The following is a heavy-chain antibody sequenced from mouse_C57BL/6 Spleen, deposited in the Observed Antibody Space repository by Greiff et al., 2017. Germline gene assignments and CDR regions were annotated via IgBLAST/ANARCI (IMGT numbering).Heavy chain of an antibody. CDR3: ARHFDDGYYPSYWYFDV. J-gene: IGHJ1*03. D-gene: IGHD2-3*01. CDR2: ISGGGGNT. CDR1: GFTFSSYT. Sequence: DVRLVESGGGLVKPGGSLKLSCAASGFTFSSYTMSWVRQTPEKRLEWVATISGGGGNTYYPDSVKGRFTISRDNAKNTLYLQMSSLRSEDTALYYCARHFDDGYYPSYWYFDVWGTGTTVTVSS. V-gene: IGHV5-9*01.